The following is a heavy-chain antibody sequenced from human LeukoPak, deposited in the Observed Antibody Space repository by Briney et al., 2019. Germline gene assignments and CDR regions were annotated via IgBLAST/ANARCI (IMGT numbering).Heavy chain of an antibody. J-gene: IGHJ4*02. V-gene: IGHV1-2*02. CDR3: ARDGTAGVDY. Sequence: ASVKVSCKASGYTFTGYYMHWVRQAPGQGLEWMGWINPNSGGTNSAQKFQGRVTMTRDTSISTAYMELSRLRSDDTAVYYYARDGTAGVDYWGQGTLVTVSS. D-gene: IGHD1/OR15-1a*01. CDR1: GYTFTGYY. CDR2: INPNSGGT.